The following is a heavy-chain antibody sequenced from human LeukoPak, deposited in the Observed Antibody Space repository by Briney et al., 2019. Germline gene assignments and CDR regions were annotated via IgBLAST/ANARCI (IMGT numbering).Heavy chain of an antibody. D-gene: IGHD3-22*01. CDR2: ITGSGGNT. J-gene: IGHJ4*02. CDR1: GFTFSSFV. CDR3: AVDWYDSSGYGTFDY. Sequence: GGSLRLSCAASGFTFSSFVMNWVRQGPGKGLEWVSTITGSGGNTDYADSVKGRFTISRDNSKNTLYLQMHSLRAEDTAVYYCAVDWYDSSGYGTFDYWGQGTLVTVSS. V-gene: IGHV3-23*01.